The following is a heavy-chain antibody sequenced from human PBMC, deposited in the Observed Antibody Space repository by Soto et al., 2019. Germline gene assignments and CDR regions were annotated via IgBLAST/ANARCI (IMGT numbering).Heavy chain of an antibody. CDR1: GGGNLRDYR. CDR3: ARGSDGYNFGAVY. D-gene: IGHD5-12*01. V-gene: IGHV1-69*01. J-gene: IGHJ4*02. CDR2: IIPKLGSA. Sequence: QVQLVQSGAEVKEPGSSVKVSCKASGGGNLRDYRTTWVRRAPGQGLEWMGGIIPKLGSANYAQNFQGRVTVTADESKNTVYMELRSLRSDDTAVYYCARGSDGYNFGAVYWGQGTPVTVSS.